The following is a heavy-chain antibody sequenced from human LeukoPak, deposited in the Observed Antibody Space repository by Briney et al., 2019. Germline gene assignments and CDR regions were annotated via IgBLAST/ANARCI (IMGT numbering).Heavy chain of an antibody. D-gene: IGHD6-19*01. CDR3: ARAGYSSGWYLDY. V-gene: IGHV3-66*01. Sequence: GGSLRLSCAASGFTFSSYAMSWVRQAPGKGLEWVSIIYSGGSTYYADSVKGRFTISRDDSKNTLYLQMNSLRAEDTAVYYRARAGYSSGWYLDYWGQGTLVTVSS. CDR2: IYSGGST. J-gene: IGHJ4*02. CDR1: GFTFSSYA.